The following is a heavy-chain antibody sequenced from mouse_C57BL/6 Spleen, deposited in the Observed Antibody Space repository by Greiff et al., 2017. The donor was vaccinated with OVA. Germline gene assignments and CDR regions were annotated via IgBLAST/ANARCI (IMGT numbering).Heavy chain of an antibody. CDR3: ARGNYYCGSEGYFDV. D-gene: IGHD1-1*01. CDR1: GFNFKNTY. CDR2: IDPANGNT. J-gene: IGHJ1*03. Sequence: DVKLQESVAELVRPGASVKLSCTASGFNFKNTYMHWVKQRPEQGLEWIGRIDPANGNTKYAPKFQGKATITADPSSNTAYLQLSILTSEDTAIYYCARGNYYCGSEGYFDVWGTGTTVTVSS. V-gene: IGHV14-3*01.